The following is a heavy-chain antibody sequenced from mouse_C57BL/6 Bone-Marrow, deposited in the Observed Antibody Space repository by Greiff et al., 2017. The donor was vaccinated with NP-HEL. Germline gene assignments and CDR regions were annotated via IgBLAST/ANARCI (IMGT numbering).Heavy chain of an antibody. CDR3: ARHGGYYGNYGGWYFDV. J-gene: IGHJ1*03. Sequence: VQRVESGPGLVAPSQSLSITCTASGFSLTSYGVHWVRQPPGKGLEWLVVIWSDGSTTYNAALKSRLSISKDNTKSQVFLKMNSLQTDDTAMYYCARHGGYYGNYGGWYFDVWGTGTTVTVSS. CDR2: IWSDGST. D-gene: IGHD2-1*01. CDR1: GFSLTSYG. V-gene: IGHV2-6-1*01.